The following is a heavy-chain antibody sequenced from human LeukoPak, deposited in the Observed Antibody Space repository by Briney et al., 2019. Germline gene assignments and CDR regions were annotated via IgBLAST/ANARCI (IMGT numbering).Heavy chain of an antibody. D-gene: IGHD2-21*01. CDR1: GYTFTSYY. CDR2: INPSGGST. J-gene: IGHJ6*02. Sequence: ASVKVSCKASGYTFTSYYMHWVRQAPGQGLEWMGIINPSGGSTSYAQKFQGRVTMTRDTSTSTVYMELSSLRSEDTAVYYCARSSYSGSPYYYYGMDVWGQGTTVTVSS. CDR3: ARSSYSGSPYYYYGMDV. V-gene: IGHV1-46*01.